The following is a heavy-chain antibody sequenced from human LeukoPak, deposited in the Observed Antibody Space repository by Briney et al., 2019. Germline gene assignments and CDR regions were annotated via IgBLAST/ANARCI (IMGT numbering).Heavy chain of an antibody. CDR3: AIRYCSSASCYMYY. CDR2: INHSGRT. J-gene: IGHJ4*02. V-gene: IGHV4-34*01. D-gene: IGHD2-2*02. Sequence: PSETLSLTCTVSGDSTSSYYWSWIRQPPGKGLEWIGEINHSGRTNYNPSLKSRVTISVDTSKKQFSLKLSSVTAADTAVYYCAIRYCSSASCYMYYWGQGTLVTVSS. CDR1: GDSTSSYY.